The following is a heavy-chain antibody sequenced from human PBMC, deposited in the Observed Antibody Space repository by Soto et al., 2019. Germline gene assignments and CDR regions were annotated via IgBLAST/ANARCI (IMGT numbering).Heavy chain of an antibody. CDR1: GYSFASYW. Sequence: GESLKISCKGSGYSFASYWISWVRQMPAKGLEWMGRIDPSDSYANYSPSFQGHVTFSADKSISTAYLQWSSLRASDTAMYYCARHKAFYYDSSGAWGQGTMVTVSS. CDR2: IDPSDSYA. D-gene: IGHD3-22*01. V-gene: IGHV5-10-1*01. CDR3: ARHKAFYYDSSGA. J-gene: IGHJ5*02.